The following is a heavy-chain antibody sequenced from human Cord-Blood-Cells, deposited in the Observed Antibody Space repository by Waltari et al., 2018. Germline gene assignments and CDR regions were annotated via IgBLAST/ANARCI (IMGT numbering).Heavy chain of an antibody. CDR2: INHSGST. Sequence: QVQLQQWGAGLLKPSETLSLTCAVYGGSFSGYYWSWIPQPPGQGLEWIGEINHSGSTNYNPSLKSRVTISVDTSKNQFSLKLSSVTAADTAVYYCARRVLAAAAYYYYYYMDVWGKGTTVTVSS. V-gene: IGHV4-34*01. CDR1: GGSFSGYY. CDR3: ARRVLAAAAYYYYYYMDV. D-gene: IGHD6-13*01. J-gene: IGHJ6*03.